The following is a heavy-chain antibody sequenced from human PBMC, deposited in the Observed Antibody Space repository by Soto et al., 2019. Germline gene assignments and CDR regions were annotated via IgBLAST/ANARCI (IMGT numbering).Heavy chain of an antibody. CDR3: ARTTRDWFDP. D-gene: IGHD4-17*01. Sequence: SETLSLTCTVSGGSISSYYWSWIRQPPGKGLEWIGYIYYSGSTNYNPSLKSRVTISVDTSKNQFSLKLSSVTAADTAVYYCARTTRDWFDPWGQGTLVTAPQ. J-gene: IGHJ5*02. CDR2: IYYSGST. CDR1: GGSISSYY. V-gene: IGHV4-59*01.